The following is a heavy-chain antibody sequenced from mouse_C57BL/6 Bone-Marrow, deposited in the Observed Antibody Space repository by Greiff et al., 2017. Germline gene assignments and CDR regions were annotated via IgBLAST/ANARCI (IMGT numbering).Heavy chain of an antibody. J-gene: IGHJ3*01. Sequence: VQLQQSGPELVKPGASVKISCKASGYAFSSSWMNWVKQRPGKGLEWIGRIYPGDGDTNYNGKFKGKATLTADKSSSTAYMQLSSLTSEDSAVYFCASCGPGFAYWGQGTLVTVSA. V-gene: IGHV1-82*01. CDR2: IYPGDGDT. CDR3: ASCGPGFAY. CDR1: GYAFSSSW.